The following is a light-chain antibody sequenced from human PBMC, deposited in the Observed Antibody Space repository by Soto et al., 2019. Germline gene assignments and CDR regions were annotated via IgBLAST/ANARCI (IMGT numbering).Light chain of an antibody. CDR1: QSSRW. Sequence: DIHLTQSPSTLSASVGDRITIICRASQSSRWLAWYQQKPGKAPKLLIYTTSSLESGVPSRVSGSGSGTEFTLTISSLQPDDFATYSCQHYKDYSWTVGQGTKVEIK. CDR3: QHYKDYSWT. V-gene: IGKV1-5*03. J-gene: IGKJ1*01. CDR2: TTS.